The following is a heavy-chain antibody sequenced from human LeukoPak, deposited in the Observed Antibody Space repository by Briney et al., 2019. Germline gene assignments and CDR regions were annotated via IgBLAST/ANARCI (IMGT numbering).Heavy chain of an antibody. CDR1: GFTFSSYS. J-gene: IGHJ4*02. CDR3: ARVGYYDSSGYYYYFDY. Sequence: KPGGSLRLSCAASGFTFSSYSMNWVRQAPGKGLEWVSSISSGSIYTYYADSVKGRFTISRDNAKNSLYLQMNSLRAEDTAVYYCARVGYYDSSGYYYYFDYWGQGILVTVPS. V-gene: IGHV3-21*01. CDR2: ISSGSIYT. D-gene: IGHD3-22*01.